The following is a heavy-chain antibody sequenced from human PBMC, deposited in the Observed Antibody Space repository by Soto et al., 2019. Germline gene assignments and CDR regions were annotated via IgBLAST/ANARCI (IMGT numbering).Heavy chain of an antibody. CDR3: ARDRTEVTPFYYYGMDV. V-gene: IGHV1-69*12. J-gene: IGHJ6*02. D-gene: IGHD2-15*01. Sequence: QVQLAQSGAEVKKPGSSVKVSCKASGGTFSCYAISWVRQAPGQGLEWMGGIIPLFGTANYAQKFQGRVTITADESTSTAYMELSSLRSEDTAVYYCARDRTEVTPFYYYGMDVWGQGTTVTVCS. CDR2: IIPLFGTA. CDR1: GGTFSCYA.